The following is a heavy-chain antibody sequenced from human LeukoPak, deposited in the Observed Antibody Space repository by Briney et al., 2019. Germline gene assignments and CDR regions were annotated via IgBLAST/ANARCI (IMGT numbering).Heavy chain of an antibody. V-gene: IGHV3-53*01. CDR3: AKYLGYCSSTSCNYGMDV. D-gene: IGHD2-2*01. CDR2: IYSGGNT. CDR1: EFTVSSNY. J-gene: IGHJ6*02. Sequence: GGSLRLSCAASEFTVSSNYMSWVRQAPGKGLEWVSVIYSGGNTFYADSVKGRFTISRDNSKNTLYLQMNSLRAEDTAVYYCAKYLGYCSSTSCNYGMDVWGQGTTVTVSS.